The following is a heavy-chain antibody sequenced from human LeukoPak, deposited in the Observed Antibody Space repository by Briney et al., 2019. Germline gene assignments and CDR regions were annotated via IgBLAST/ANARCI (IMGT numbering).Heavy chain of an antibody. V-gene: IGHV3-23*01. D-gene: IGHD6-19*01. CDR2: ISGSGGST. Sequence: GSLRLSCAASGFTFSSYAMRWVRQAPGKGLEWVSGISGSGGSTYHADSVKGRFTISRDNSKNTLNLQMNSLRAEDAAVYYCAKADSSGWTRNYGMDVWGQGTTVTVSS. CDR3: AKADSSGWTRNYGMDV. J-gene: IGHJ6*02. CDR1: GFTFSSYA.